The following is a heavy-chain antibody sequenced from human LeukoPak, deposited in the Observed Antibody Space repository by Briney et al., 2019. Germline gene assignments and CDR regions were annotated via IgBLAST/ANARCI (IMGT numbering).Heavy chain of an antibody. J-gene: IGHJ4*02. CDR3: ARVMGYCSGGSCLGYYFDY. CDR2: IYTSGST. D-gene: IGHD2-15*01. Sequence: PSQTLSLTCTVSGGSISSGSYYWSWIRQPAGKGLEWIGRIYTSGSTNYNPSIKSRVTISVDTPKNQFPLKLSSVTAADTAVYYCARVMGYCSGGSCLGYYFDYWGQGTLVTVSS. CDR1: GGSISSGSYY. V-gene: IGHV4-61*02.